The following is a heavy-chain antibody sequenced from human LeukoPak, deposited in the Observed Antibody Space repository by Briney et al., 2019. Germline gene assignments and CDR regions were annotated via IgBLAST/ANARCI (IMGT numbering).Heavy chain of an antibody. CDR1: GYTFTNYA. CDR3: AREGVRGSYEYNWFDP. J-gene: IGHJ5*02. V-gene: IGHV1-3*03. Sequence: ASVKVSCKASGYTFTNYAIHWVRQAPGQRLEWMGWISAGNGSTKYSQEFQGRVTITRDTSASTAYMDLSSLRSEDMAVYYCAREGVRGSYEYNWFDPWGQGTLVTVSS. D-gene: IGHD1-26*01. CDR2: ISAGNGST.